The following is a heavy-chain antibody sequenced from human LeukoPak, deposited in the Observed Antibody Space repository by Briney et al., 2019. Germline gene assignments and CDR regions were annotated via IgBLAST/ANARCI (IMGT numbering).Heavy chain of an antibody. CDR1: GYTFTSYG. V-gene: IGHV1-18*01. CDR2: ISAYNGNT. D-gene: IGHD6-13*01. CDR3: ARDRGQQLVLYYYGMNV. J-gene: IGHJ6*02. Sequence: ASVKVSCKASGYTFTSYGISWVRQAPGQGFEWMGWISAYNGNTNYAQKLQGRVTMTTDTSTSTAYMELRSLRSDDTAVYYCARDRGQQLVLYYYGMNVWGQGTTVTVSS.